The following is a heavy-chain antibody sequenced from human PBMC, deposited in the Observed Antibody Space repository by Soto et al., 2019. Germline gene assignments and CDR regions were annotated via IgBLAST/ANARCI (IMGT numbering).Heavy chain of an antibody. V-gene: IGHV1-69*01. CDR1: GVTFTFNFNTYA. CDR3: ARRGSNPCDRYPWGVDV. J-gene: IGHJ6*02. CDR2: IIPVSGTR. D-gene: IGHD3-16*01. Sequence: VQLVQSGAEVRRPGSSVKVSCKASGVTFTFNFNTYAITWVRQAPGQGFEWLGGIIPVSGTRHYAQTLQGRVTTTADESTNTSYMEVSSLRSEDPAVYDCARRGSNPCDRYPWGVDVWGQGTTVTVSS.